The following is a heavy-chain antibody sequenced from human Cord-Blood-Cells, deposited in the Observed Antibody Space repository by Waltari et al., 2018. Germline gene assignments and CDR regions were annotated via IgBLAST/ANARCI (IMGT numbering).Heavy chain of an antibody. J-gene: IGHJ6*03. Sequence: QVQLQQWGAGLLKPSETLSLTCAVYGGSFSGYYWSWIRQPPGKGLEWIGEINHSGSTNYNPSLKSRVTISVDTSKNQFSLKLSSVTAADTAVYYCARGRDYGDYYYYYYMDVWGKGTTVTVSS. CDR1: GGSFSGYY. D-gene: IGHD4-17*01. V-gene: IGHV4-34*01. CDR3: ARGRDYGDYYYYYYMDV. CDR2: INHSGST.